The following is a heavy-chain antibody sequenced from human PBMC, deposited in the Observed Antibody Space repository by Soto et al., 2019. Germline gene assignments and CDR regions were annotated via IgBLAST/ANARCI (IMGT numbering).Heavy chain of an antibody. Sequence: GGSLRLSCAASGLTFSSYWMSWVRQAPGKGLEWVANIKQDGSEKYYVDSVKGRFTISRDNAKNSLYLQMNSLRAEDTAVYYCARDRWTYYYGMDVWGQGTTAPVSS. CDR2: IKQDGSEK. V-gene: IGHV3-7*03. J-gene: IGHJ6*02. CDR1: GLTFSSYW. CDR3: ARDRWTYYYGMDV.